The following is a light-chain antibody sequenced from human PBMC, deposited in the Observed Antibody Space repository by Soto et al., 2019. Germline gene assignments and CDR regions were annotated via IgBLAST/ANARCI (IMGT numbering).Light chain of an antibody. CDR2: DTS. Sequence: QAVVTQEPSLTVSPGGTVTLTCGSSTGAVTSGHYPYWFQQKPCQVPRTLIYDTSNKHSWTPARFSGSLLGGKAALTLSGAQAEHEVEYYCLLSYSGARARVFGGGTKLTVL. CDR3: LLSYSGARARV. CDR1: TGAVTSGHY. V-gene: IGLV7-46*01. J-gene: IGLJ3*02.